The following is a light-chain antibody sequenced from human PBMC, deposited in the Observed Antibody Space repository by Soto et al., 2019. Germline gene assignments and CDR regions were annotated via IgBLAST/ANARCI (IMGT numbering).Light chain of an antibody. Sequence: EIVLTQSPGTLSLSPGESATRSCRASQSVSSSSLAWYQQKPGQAPRLLFFGVSNRAAGVPDRFGGSGSGTDFTLTISRLEPEDFAVYYCQQYGGSPLTFGGGTKADIK. V-gene: IGKV3-20*01. CDR2: GVS. CDR1: QSVSSSS. CDR3: QQYGGSPLT. J-gene: IGKJ4*01.